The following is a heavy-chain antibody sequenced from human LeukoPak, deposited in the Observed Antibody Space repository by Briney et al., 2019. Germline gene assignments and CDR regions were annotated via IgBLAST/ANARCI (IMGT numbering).Heavy chain of an antibody. CDR2: INSDGSST. CDR1: GFTFSSYR. V-gene: IGHV3-74*01. D-gene: IGHD2-15*01. Sequence: GGSLRLSCAASGFTFSSYRMHWVRQAPGKGLVWVSRINSDGSSTSYADSVKGRFTISRDNAKNTLYLQMNSLRAEDTAVYYCTTDPDVVVVAVDWFDPWGQGTLVTVSS. J-gene: IGHJ5*02. CDR3: TTDPDVVVVAVDWFDP.